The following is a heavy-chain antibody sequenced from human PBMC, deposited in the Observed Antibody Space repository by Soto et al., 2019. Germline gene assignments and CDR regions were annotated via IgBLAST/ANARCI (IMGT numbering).Heavy chain of an antibody. CDR1: GGSISSSSYY. CDR2: IYYSGST. D-gene: IGHD6-19*01. CDR3: ARHPRKYSSGWYPWFDP. J-gene: IGHJ5*02. V-gene: IGHV4-39*01. Sequence: PSETLSLTCTVSGGSISSSSYYWGWIRQPPGKGLEWIGSIYYSGSTYYNPSLKSRVTISVDTSKNQFSLKLSSVTAADTAVYYCARHPRKYSSGWYPWFDPWGQGTLVTVS.